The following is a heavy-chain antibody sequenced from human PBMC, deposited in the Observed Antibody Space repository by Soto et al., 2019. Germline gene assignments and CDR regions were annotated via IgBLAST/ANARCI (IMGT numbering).Heavy chain of an antibody. CDR1: GFTFSGYW. J-gene: IGHJ5*02. Sequence: PGGSLRLSCAVSGFTFSGYWMHWVRQAPGKGLVWVSRINSDGSTTSYADSVKGRFTISRDNAKNTLYLQMDSLRAEDTAIYHCARDQGGSYDSWFDPWGQGTLVTVSS. V-gene: IGHV3-74*01. CDR3: ARDQGGSYDSWFDP. D-gene: IGHD1-26*01. CDR2: INSDGSTT.